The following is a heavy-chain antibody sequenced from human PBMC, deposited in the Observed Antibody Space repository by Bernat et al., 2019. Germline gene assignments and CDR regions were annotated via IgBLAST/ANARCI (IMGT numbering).Heavy chain of an antibody. CDR3: ARGGYWGSYADNDY. CDR2: ISYDGSTK. D-gene: IGHD1-26*01. CDR1: GFTFSNYA. V-gene: IGHV3-30*03. Sequence: VQLLESGGGLVQPGGSLRLSCTASGFTFSNYAMNWVRQAPGKGLEWVAVISYDGSTKDYADSVKGRFTISRDNSKNTLYLQMNSLRAEDTAVYYCARGGYWGSYADNDYWGQGTLVAVSS. J-gene: IGHJ4*02.